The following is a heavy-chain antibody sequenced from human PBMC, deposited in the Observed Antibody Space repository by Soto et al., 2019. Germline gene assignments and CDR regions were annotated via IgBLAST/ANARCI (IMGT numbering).Heavy chain of an antibody. CDR1: GGSISSGGYS. D-gene: IGHD3-10*01. Sequence: QLQLQESGSGLVKPSQTLSLTCAVSGGSISSGGYSWSWIRQPPGKGLEWIGYIYHSGSTYYNPSLKGRVTISVDRSKSQFSLKLSSVTAANTAVYYCAGAAAYYYGSESYFDYWGQGTLVTVSS. CDR2: IYHSGST. CDR3: AGAAAYYYGSESYFDY. V-gene: IGHV4-30-2*01. J-gene: IGHJ4*02.